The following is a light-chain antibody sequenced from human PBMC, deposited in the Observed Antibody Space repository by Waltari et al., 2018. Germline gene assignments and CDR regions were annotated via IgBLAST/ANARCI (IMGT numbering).Light chain of an antibody. CDR1: QSVSSY. CDR3: QQRSNWPPLT. V-gene: IGKV3-11*01. Sequence: EIVLTQSPATLSLSPGERATLSCRASQSVSSYLAWYQQKPGQAPRLLIYDASNRATGIPARFSGSGSGTDFTLTISSLEPEDLAVYDCQQRSNWPPLTFGGGTKVEIK. CDR2: DAS. J-gene: IGKJ4*01.